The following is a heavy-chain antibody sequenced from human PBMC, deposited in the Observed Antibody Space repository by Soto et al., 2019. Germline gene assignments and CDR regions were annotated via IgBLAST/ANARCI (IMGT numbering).Heavy chain of an antibody. CDR3: AKAMGGYDLGWYDP. V-gene: IGHV1-18*04. CDR2: LSGYSDNT. D-gene: IGHD5-12*01. Sequence: QVQLVQSGAEVKKPGASSRVSCKASGYAFSSYGISWVRQVPGQGLVWVGWLSGYSDNTNYAQKFQWRVTMTTETSTTTAYMELRSLRPDDTAVYYCAKAMGGYDLGWYDPWGQGTPVTVSS. CDR1: GYAFSSYG. J-gene: IGHJ5*02.